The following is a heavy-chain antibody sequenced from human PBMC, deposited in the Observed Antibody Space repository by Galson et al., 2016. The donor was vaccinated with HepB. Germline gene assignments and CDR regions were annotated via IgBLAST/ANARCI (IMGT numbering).Heavy chain of an antibody. Sequence: SLRLPCAASGFTFNSYTMSWVRQAPGKGLEWVSGITNGGDTTYYADSVRGRFTISRDNPKNTLYLQVNSLRADDTAVYYCAKLGGDSGSPYWGHGTLVTVSS. D-gene: IGHD5-12*01. V-gene: IGHV3-23*01. CDR3: AKLGGDSGSPY. CDR1: GFTFNSYT. CDR2: ITNGGDTT. J-gene: IGHJ4*01.